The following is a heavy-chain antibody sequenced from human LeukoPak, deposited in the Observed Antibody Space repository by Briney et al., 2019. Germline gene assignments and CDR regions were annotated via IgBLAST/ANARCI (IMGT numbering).Heavy chain of an antibody. CDR3: ARCVRRDFDY. D-gene: IGHD5/OR15-5a*01. V-gene: IGHV3-21*01. J-gene: IGHJ4*02. CDR1: GFTFSSYS. CDR2: IGSSSSYI. Sequence: GGSLRLSRAASGFTFSSYSMNWVRQAPGKGLEWVSSIGSSSSYIYYADSVKGRFTISRDNAKNSLYLQMNSLRAEDTAVYYCARCVRRDFDYWGQGTLVTVSS.